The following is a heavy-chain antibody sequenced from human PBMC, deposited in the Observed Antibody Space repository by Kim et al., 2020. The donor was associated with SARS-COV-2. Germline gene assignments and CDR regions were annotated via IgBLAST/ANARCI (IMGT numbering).Heavy chain of an antibody. CDR1: GGSISSGSYY. Sequence: SETLSLTCTVSGGSISSGSYYWSWIRQPAGKGLEWIGRIYTSGSTNYNPSLKSRVTISVDTSKNQFSLKLSSVTAADTAVYYCARELVLPPRTLDYWGQGTLVTVSS. CDR3: ARELVLPPRTLDY. CDR2: IYTSGST. V-gene: IGHV4-61*02. J-gene: IGHJ4*02. D-gene: IGHD3-9*01.